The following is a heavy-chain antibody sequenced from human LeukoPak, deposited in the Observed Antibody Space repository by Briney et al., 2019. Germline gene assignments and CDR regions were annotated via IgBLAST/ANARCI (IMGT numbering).Heavy chain of an antibody. CDR2: ISSSSSYI. J-gene: IGHJ3*02. Sequence: GGSLRLSCAASGFTFSSYSMNWVRQAPGKGLEWVSSISSSSSYIYYADSVKGRFTISRDNAKNSLYLQMNSLRAEDTAVYYCARVSVVVPAAIQSAFDIWGQGTMVTVSS. V-gene: IGHV3-21*01. CDR1: GFTFSSYS. CDR3: ARVSVVVPAAIQSAFDI. D-gene: IGHD2-2*01.